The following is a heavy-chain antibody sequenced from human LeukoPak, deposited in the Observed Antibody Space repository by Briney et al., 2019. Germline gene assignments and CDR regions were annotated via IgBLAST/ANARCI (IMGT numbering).Heavy chain of an antibody. V-gene: IGHV4-34*01. CDR3: ARGDWVV. CDR2: INHSGST. D-gene: IGHD2-15*01. CDR1: GGSFSGYF. J-gene: IGHJ4*02. Sequence: PSETLSLTCAVFGGSFSGYFWSWIRQPPGKGLEWIGEINHSGSTNYNPSLKSRVTISVDTSKNQFSLKLSSVTAADTAVYYCARGDWVVWGQGTLVTVSS.